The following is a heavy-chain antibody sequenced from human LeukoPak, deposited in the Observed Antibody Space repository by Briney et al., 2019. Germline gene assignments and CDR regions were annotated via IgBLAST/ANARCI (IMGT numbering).Heavy chain of an antibody. CDR2: IYYSGSP. V-gene: IGHV4-59*01. Sequence: TPSETLSLTCTVSGASITDYYWSWIRQPPAKGLEWIGYIYYSGSPNYNPSLKSRVTLSLDTSQNQFSLKLTSVTAADTAVYYCAYGGDAYKTGYWGQEPWSPSPQ. CDR1: GASITDYY. D-gene: IGHD5-24*01. J-gene: IGHJ4*01. CDR3: AYGGDAYKTGY.